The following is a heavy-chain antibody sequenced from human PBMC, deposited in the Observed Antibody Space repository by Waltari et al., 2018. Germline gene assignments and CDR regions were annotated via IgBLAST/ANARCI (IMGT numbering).Heavy chain of an antibody. D-gene: IGHD3-16*01. J-gene: IGHJ4*02. CDR1: GYSISSGYY. CDR2: IYHSGST. Sequence: QVQLQESGPGLVKPSETLSLTCAVSGYSISSGYYWGWIRQPPGKGLEWIGSIYHSGSTYYNPSLKSRVTISVDTSKNQCSLKLSSVTAADTAVYYCARHAYDYYFDYWGQGTLVTVSS. CDR3: ARHAYDYYFDY. V-gene: IGHV4-38-2*01.